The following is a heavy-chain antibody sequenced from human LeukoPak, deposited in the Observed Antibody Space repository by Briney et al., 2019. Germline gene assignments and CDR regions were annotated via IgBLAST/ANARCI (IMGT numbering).Heavy chain of an antibody. CDR1: GFTLSSYC. Sequence: QPGGSLRLSCAVSGFTLSSYCMHWVRQAPGKGLVWVSRSNNDGSTYADSVKGRFTISRDNAKSTLYLQMNSLRADDTAVYYCARGPQRGAAANYYGMDVWGQGTTVTVSS. V-gene: IGHV3-74*01. CDR2: SNNDGS. CDR3: ARGPQRGAAANYYGMDV. D-gene: IGHD2-2*01. J-gene: IGHJ6*02.